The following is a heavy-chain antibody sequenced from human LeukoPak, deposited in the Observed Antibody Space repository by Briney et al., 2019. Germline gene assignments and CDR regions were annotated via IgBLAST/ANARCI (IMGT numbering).Heavy chain of an antibody. CDR3: AKDIGSSDPSSYFDY. V-gene: IGHV3-9*01. CDR1: GFTFDDYA. J-gene: IGHJ4*02. Sequence: GGSLRLSCAASGFTFDDYAMHWVRQAPGKGLEWVSGISWNSGSIGYADSVKGRFTISRDNAKNSLYLQMNSLRAEDTALYYCAKDIGSSDPSSYFDYWGQGTLVTVSS. CDR2: ISWNSGSI.